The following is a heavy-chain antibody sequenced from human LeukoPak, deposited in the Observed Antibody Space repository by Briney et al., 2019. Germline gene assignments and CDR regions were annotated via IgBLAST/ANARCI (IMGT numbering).Heavy chain of an antibody. D-gene: IGHD2-2*01. CDR2: IYYSGST. Sequence: SETLSLTCTVSLDSTTSNFWSWVRQPPGKGLEWIGYIYYSGSTNYNPSLKSRVAISVDTSKNQFSLKLNSVTAADTAVYYCARGYCSSTICFQYFHHWGQGTLVTVSS. V-gene: IGHV4-59*01. CDR3: ARGYCSSTICFQYFHH. CDR1: LDSTTSNF. J-gene: IGHJ1*01.